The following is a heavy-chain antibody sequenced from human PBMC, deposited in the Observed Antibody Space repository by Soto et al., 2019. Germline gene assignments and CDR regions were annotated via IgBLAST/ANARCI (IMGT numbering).Heavy chain of an antibody. CDR1: GFTFSSYG. V-gene: IGHV3-33*01. D-gene: IGHD3-10*01. CDR2: IWYDGSNK. J-gene: IGHJ3*02. Sequence: PGGSLRLSCAASGFTFSSYGMHWVRQPPGKGLEWVAVIWYDGSNKYYADSVKGRFTISRDNSKNTLYLQMNSLRAEDTAVYYCARGTITMVRYGAFDIWGQGTMVTVSS. CDR3: ARGTITMVRYGAFDI.